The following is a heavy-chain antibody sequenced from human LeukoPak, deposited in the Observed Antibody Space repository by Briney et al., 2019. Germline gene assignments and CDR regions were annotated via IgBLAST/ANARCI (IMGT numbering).Heavy chain of an antibody. CDR2: IKQDGSEK. CDR1: GFTFSSNW. V-gene: IGHV3-7*01. D-gene: IGHD1-26*01. J-gene: IGHJ3*02. Sequence: GGSLGLSCAASGFTFSSNWMSWVRQAPGKGLEWVASIKQDGSEKHYADSVKGRFTISRDNVKNSLYLQMNSLRAEDTAVYYCARDSAPWGSNAFDIWGQGTMVTVSS. CDR3: ARDSAPWGSNAFDI.